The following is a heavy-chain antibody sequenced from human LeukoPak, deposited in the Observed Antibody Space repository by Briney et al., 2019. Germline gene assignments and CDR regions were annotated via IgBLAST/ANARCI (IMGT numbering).Heavy chain of an antibody. Sequence: GGSLRLSCAASGFPFSSYAMSWVRQAPGKGLEWVSAISGSGTSTYYADSVKGRFTISRDNSKNTLYLQMNSLRAEDTAVYYCAKPAISSSSWYYDYWGQGTLVTVSS. CDR3: AKPAISSSSWYYDY. D-gene: IGHD6-13*01. J-gene: IGHJ4*02. CDR1: GFPFSSYA. CDR2: ISGSGTST. V-gene: IGHV3-23*01.